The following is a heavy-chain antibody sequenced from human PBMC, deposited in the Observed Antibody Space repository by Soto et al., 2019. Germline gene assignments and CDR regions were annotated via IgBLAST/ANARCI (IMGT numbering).Heavy chain of an antibody. CDR2: ISGSGKDT. D-gene: IGHD6-6*01. V-gene: IGHV3-21*06. Sequence: GGSLRFSCATSGFTFSNYRMNWVREAPGKGLEWVASISGSGKDTFYRDSVKGRFTISRDNAESSLVLQMNSLTVDDTAVYHCARVHLVRTSSYYCGMDVWGPGTTVTVSS. J-gene: IGHJ6*02. CDR3: ARVHLVRTSSYYCGMDV. CDR1: GFTFSNYR.